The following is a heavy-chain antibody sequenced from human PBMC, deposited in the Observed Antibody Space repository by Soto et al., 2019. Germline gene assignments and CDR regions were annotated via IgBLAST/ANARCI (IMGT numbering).Heavy chain of an antibody. Sequence: QVQLQESGPGLVKPSQTLSLTCTVSGGSISSGDYYWSWIRQPPGKGLEWIGYIYYSGSTYYNPSLKSRVTISVDTSKNQFSLKLSSVTAADTAVYYWARAGEYDYGSGSYYDFDYWGQGTLVTVSS. CDR3: ARAGEYDYGSGSYYDFDY. CDR2: IYYSGST. V-gene: IGHV4-30-4*01. D-gene: IGHD3-10*01. CDR1: GGSISSGDYY. J-gene: IGHJ4*02.